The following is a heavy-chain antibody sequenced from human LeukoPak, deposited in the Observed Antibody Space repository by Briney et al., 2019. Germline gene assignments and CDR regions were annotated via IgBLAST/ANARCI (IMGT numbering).Heavy chain of an antibody. CDR2: ISYDRSNK. J-gene: IGHJ4*02. Sequence: PGGSLRLSCAASGFTFSSYGMHWVRQAPGKGLEWVAVISYDRSNKYYADSVKGRFTISRDNSKNTLYLQMNSLRAEDTAVYYCAKEMDPYGSGSYYPYFAFDYWGQGTLVTVSS. D-gene: IGHD3-10*01. V-gene: IGHV3-30*18. CDR3: AKEMDPYGSGSYYPYFAFDY. CDR1: GFTFSSYG.